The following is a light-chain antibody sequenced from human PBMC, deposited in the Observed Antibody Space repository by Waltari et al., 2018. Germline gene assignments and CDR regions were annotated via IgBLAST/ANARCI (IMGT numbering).Light chain of an antibody. V-gene: IGKV1-8*01. CDR3: QQYNTYPLT. Sequence: AIRITQSPSSLSPSTGERVTFTCRASQTISSYLAWYQQKPGKAPKLLIYGASTLESGVPSRFSGSQSGTDSTLTISCLQSEDFAVYYCQQYNTYPLTFGGGTKVEI. J-gene: IGKJ4*01. CDR2: GAS. CDR1: QTISSY.